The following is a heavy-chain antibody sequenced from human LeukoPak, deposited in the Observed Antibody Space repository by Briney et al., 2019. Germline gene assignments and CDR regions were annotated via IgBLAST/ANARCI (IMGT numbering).Heavy chain of an antibody. J-gene: IGHJ4*02. V-gene: IGHV3-23*01. CDR1: GFSFSSYA. CDR3: AKRIAGSRGFDY. Sequence: PGGSLRLSCAASGFSFSSYAMSWVRQAPGKGLEWVSAVTGSGGSTYYADSVKGRFTISRDNSKNMLYLQMNSLRADDTAVYYSAKRIAGSRGFDYWGQGTLVTVSS. CDR2: VTGSGGST. D-gene: IGHD6-13*01.